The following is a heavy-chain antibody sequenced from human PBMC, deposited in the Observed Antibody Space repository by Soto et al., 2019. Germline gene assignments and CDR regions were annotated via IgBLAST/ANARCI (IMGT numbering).Heavy chain of an antibody. V-gene: IGHV3-48*04. J-gene: IGHJ3*02. D-gene: IGHD2-21*01. CDR3: ERYLIIPRAFDI. Sequence: GGSLRLSCSVSGFTFSTYIMAWVRQAPGKGLEWLSYISSSSSVIYYADSVKGRITVSRDNGKNALILQMHSLRADDTAVYYSERYLIIPRAFDIWGQGTAVTVSS. CDR1: GFTFSTYI. CDR2: ISSSSSVI.